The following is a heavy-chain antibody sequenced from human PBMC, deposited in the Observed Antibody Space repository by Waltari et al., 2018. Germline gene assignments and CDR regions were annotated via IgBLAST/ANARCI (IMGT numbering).Heavy chain of an antibody. J-gene: IGHJ6*02. D-gene: IGHD3-22*01. CDR3: ARAGYYYDSSGYYYNTYYYGMDV. Sequence: QVQLQQWGAGLLKPSETLSLTCAVYGGSFSGYYWSWIRQPPGKGLEWIGEINHSGSTNYNPSLTSRVTISVDTSKNQFSLKLSAGTGADTAVYYCARAGYYYDSSGYYYNTYYYGMDVWGQGTTVTVSS. V-gene: IGHV4-34*01. CDR2: INHSGST. CDR1: GGSFSGYY.